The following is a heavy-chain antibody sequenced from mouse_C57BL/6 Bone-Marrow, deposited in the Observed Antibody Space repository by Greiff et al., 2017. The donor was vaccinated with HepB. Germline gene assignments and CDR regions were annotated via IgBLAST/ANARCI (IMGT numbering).Heavy chain of an antibody. CDR3: ARIITTVVARLFDY. D-gene: IGHD1-1*01. J-gene: IGHJ2*01. CDR1: GFSLSTFGMG. Sequence: QVTLKVSGPGILQPSQTLSLTCSFSGFSLSTFGMGVGWIRQPSGKGLEWLAHIWWDDDKYYNPALTSRITISKDTSKNQVFLKIANVDTADTATYYCARIITTVVARLFDYWGQGTTLTVSS. CDR2: IWWDDDK. V-gene: IGHV8-8*01.